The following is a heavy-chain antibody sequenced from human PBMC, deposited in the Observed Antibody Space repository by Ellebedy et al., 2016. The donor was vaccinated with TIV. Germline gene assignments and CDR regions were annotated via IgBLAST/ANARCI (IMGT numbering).Heavy chain of an antibody. V-gene: IGHV4-31*03. D-gene: IGHD4-23*01. CDR2: IHYSAGT. CDR1: GVSISTGSDYN. Sequence: LRLSXTVSGVSISTGSDYNWCWVRQHPGDGLEWIGCIHYSAGTYYKTSLQSRISMSQATSKNQFSLNLRSVTAADTAVYYCARGAYGGNSGPFDNWGQGTQVTVSS. J-gene: IGHJ4*02. CDR3: ARGAYGGNSGPFDN.